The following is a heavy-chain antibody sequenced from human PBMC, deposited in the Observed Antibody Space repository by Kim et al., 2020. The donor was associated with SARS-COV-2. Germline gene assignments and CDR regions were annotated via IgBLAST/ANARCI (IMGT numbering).Heavy chain of an antibody. CDR2: ISGTDTSV. Sequence: GGSLRLSCSGSGFNFSDFSMNWIRQAPGKGLEWASYISGTDTSVYYADSIQGRFTISRDDANNLLYLEMNSLRADDTAVYYCARSNVEAVAGGYYGMDV. D-gene: IGHD3-3*01. CDR1: GFNFSDFS. V-gene: IGHV3-11*01. CDR3: ARSNVEAVAGGYYGMDV. J-gene: IGHJ6*01.